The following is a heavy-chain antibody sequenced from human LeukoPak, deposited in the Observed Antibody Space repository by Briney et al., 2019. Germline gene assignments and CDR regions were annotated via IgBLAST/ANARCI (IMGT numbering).Heavy chain of an antibody. V-gene: IGHV3-20*01. Sequence: PGGSLRLSCAASGFTFDDHGMNWVRQAPGKGLEWVSGINWNGGSTFYADSVKGRFTISRDNARNALYLQMNSLTAEDTALYHCARDRSYGSFDYWGKGTLVTVSS. J-gene: IGHJ4*02. CDR3: ARDRSYGSFDY. CDR1: GFTFDDHG. D-gene: IGHD5-18*01. CDR2: INWNGGST.